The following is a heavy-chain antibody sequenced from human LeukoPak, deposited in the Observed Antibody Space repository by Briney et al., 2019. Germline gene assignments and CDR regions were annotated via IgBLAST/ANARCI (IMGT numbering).Heavy chain of an antibody. CDR1: GYTFTSYG. D-gene: IGHD2-2*01. CDR2: ISAYNGIT. CDR3: ARIPMIVVVPGPPQYYYYGMDV. V-gene: IGHV1-18*01. J-gene: IGHJ6*02. Sequence: ASVKVSCKASGYTFTSYGISWVRQAPGQGLEWMGWISAYNGITNYAQKLQGRVTMTTGTSTSTAYMELRSLRSDDTAVYYCARIPMIVVVPGPPQYYYYGMDVWGQGTTVTVSS.